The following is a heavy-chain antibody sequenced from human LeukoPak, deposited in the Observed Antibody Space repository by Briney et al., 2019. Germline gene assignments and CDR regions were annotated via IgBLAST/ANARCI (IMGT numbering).Heavy chain of an antibody. D-gene: IGHD4-17*01. CDR2: ISDDGSNK. Sequence: PGGSLRLSCAASGFTFSSYAMHWVRQAPGKGLEWVTLISDDGSNKYYADSVTGRFTISRDNSKNTLYLQMNSLRPEDTAVYYCARDTHYGSPNYFDYWGQGTLVTVSS. V-gene: IGHV3-30-3*01. CDR1: GFTFSSYA. J-gene: IGHJ4*02. CDR3: ARDTHYGSPNYFDY.